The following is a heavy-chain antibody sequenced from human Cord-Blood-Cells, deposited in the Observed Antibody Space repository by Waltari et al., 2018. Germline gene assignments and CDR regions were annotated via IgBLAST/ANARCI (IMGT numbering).Heavy chain of an antibody. V-gene: IGHV4-34*01. CDR2: INHSGGT. D-gene: IGHD6-13*01. CDR1: GGSFSGYY. Sequence: QVQLQQWGAGLLKPSETLSLTCAVYGGSFSGYYWSWIRQPPGKGLEWIGEINHSGGTNSNPSLRSRVTISVDTSKNQFSLKLSSVTAADTAVYYCASGPIAAAGTSYFDLWGRGTLVTVSS. J-gene: IGHJ2*01. CDR3: ASGPIAAAGTSYFDL.